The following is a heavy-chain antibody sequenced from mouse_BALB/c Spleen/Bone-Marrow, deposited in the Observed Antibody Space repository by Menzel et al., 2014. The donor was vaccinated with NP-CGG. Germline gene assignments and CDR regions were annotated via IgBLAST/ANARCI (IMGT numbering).Heavy chain of an antibody. CDR3: ARGGNWDDFDV. Sequence: EVKLVESGGGLVQPGGSRKLSCAASGLTFSSFGMHWVRQAPEKGLEWVAYISSGSTAICYADTVKGRFTISRDNPKNTLFLQMTSLRSEDTAMYYCARGGNWDDFDVWGAGTTVTVSS. D-gene: IGHD4-1*01. J-gene: IGHJ1*01. V-gene: IGHV5-17*02. CDR1: GLTFSSFG. CDR2: ISSGSTAI.